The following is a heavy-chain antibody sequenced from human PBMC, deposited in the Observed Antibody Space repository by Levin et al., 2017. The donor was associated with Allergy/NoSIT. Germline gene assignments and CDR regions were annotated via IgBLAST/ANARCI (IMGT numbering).Heavy chain of an antibody. CDR1: GGSINSGDYH. Sequence: NPSETLSLTCSVSGGSINSGDYHWGWIRQSPGKGLEWIGSIYYLGGTLYSPSLKSRLTMSLDTSKNQFSLQLRSVTAADTAFYYCARTRSIGGTDLWGQGTLVSVSS. J-gene: IGHJ5*02. D-gene: IGHD1-1*01. V-gene: IGHV4-30-4*01. CDR2: IYYLGGT. CDR3: ARTRSIGGTDL.